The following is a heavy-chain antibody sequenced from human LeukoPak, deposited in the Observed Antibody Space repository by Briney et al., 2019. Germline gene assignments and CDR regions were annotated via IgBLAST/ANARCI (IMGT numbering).Heavy chain of an antibody. D-gene: IGHD4-11*01. CDR1: GFTFSSYE. CDR3: ARGLHLIDY. CDR2: ISSSGSTI. V-gene: IGHV3-48*03. J-gene: IGHJ4*02. Sequence: GGSLRLSCAASGFTFSSYEMNWVRQAPGKGLEWVSYISSSGSTIYYADSVKGRFTISRDNAKSSLYLQMNSLRAEDTAVYYCARGLHLIDYWGQGTLVTASS.